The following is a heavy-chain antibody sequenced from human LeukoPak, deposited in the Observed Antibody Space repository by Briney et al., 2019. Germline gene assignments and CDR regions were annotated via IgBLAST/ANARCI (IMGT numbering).Heavy chain of an antibody. D-gene: IGHD3-22*01. J-gene: IGHJ1*01. CDR1: GFTFSSYN. CDR2: ISSRSSYI. V-gene: IGHV3-21*01. CDR3: AKEADSTGYHEYFHH. Sequence: GGSLRLSCAASGFTFSSYNMKWVRQAPGKGLEWVSSISSRSSYIFYADSVKGRFTISRDNAKKSLYLQMNSLRAEDTAVYYCAKEADSTGYHEYFHHWGQGTLVTVSS.